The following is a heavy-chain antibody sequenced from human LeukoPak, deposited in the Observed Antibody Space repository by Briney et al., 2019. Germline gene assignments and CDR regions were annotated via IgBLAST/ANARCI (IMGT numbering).Heavy chain of an antibody. CDR2: IKSKTDGGTT. Sequence: ETLSLTCAVYGGSFSGYYWSWIRQPPGKGLEWVGRIKSKTDGGTTDYAAPVKGRFTISRDDSKNTLYLQMNSLKTEDTAVYYCTTDPDWNDENWFDPWGQGTLVTVSS. V-gene: IGHV3-15*07. D-gene: IGHD1-1*01. CDR3: TTDPDWNDENWFDP. J-gene: IGHJ5*02. CDR1: GGSFSGYY.